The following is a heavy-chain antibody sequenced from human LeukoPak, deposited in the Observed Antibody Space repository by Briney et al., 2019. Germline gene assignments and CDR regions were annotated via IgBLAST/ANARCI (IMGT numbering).Heavy chain of an antibody. D-gene: IGHD6-19*01. CDR1: GYTFTSYD. V-gene: IGHV1-8*01. Sequence: GASVKVSCKASGYTFTSYDMNWVRQAAGQGLEWMGWMNPNSGNTGYAQKFQGRVTMTRNTSTSTAYMELSSLISEATAVYYCARGYSSGWYGWFDSWGQGTLVTVSS. CDR2: MNPNSGNT. J-gene: IGHJ5*01. CDR3: ARGYSSGWYGWFDS.